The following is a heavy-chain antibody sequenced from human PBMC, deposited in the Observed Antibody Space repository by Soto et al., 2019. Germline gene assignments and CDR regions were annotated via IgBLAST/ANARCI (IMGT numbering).Heavy chain of an antibody. CDR3: ARDLWLTGTEGF. Sequence: GGSLRLSCAASGFTFSSYAMHWVRQAPGKGLEWVALISYDGTNKYYADSVKGRFTISRDNSKNTLYLQMNSLRAEDTAVYYCARDLWLTGTEGFWGQGTLVTVSS. D-gene: IGHD1-7*01. J-gene: IGHJ4*02. V-gene: IGHV3-30-3*01. CDR1: GFTFSSYA. CDR2: ISYDGTNK.